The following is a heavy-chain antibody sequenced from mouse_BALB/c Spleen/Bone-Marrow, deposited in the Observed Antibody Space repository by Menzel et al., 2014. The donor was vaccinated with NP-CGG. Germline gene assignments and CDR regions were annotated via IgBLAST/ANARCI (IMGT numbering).Heavy chain of an antibody. CDR1: GYTFTSYW. Sequence: VKLQESGAELVKPGAPVKLSCKASGYTFTSYWMNWVKQRPGRGLEWIGRIDPSDSETHYNQKFKDKATLTVYKSSSTAYIQLSSLTSEDSAVYYCARALGGGYYYAMDYWGQGTSVTVSS. CDR3: ARALGGGYYYAMDY. CDR2: IDPSDSET. D-gene: IGHD2-2*01. V-gene: IGHV1-74*04. J-gene: IGHJ4*01.